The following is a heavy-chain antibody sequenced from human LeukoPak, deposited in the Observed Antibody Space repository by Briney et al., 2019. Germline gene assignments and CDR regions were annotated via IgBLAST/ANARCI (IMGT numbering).Heavy chain of an antibody. CDR3: ASELDMGKFAGTTYPDY. CDR2: ISSSSSTI. CDR1: GFTFSSYS. D-gene: IGHD1-7*01. V-gene: IGHV3-48*01. Sequence: PGGSLRLSCAASGFTFSSYSMNWVRQAPGKGLEWVSYISSSSSTIYYADSVRGRFTISRDNAKNSLYLQMNSLRAEDTAVYYCASELDMGKFAGTTYPDYWGQGTLVTVSS. J-gene: IGHJ4*02.